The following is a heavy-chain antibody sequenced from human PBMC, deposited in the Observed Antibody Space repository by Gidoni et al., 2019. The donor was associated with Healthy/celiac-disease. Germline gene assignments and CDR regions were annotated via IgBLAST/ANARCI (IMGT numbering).Heavy chain of an antibody. Sequence: QVQLQQWGAGLLKPSETLSLTCAVYGGSFSGYYWSWIRQPPGKGLEWIGEINHSESTNYNPSCKSRVIISVDTSKNQFSLKLSSVTAADTAVYYCARGGGPAVVTATLGNWFDPWGQGTLVTVSS. V-gene: IGHV4-34*01. CDR1: GGSFSGYY. D-gene: IGHD2-21*02. CDR3: ARGGGPAVVTATLGNWFDP. J-gene: IGHJ5*02. CDR2: INHSEST.